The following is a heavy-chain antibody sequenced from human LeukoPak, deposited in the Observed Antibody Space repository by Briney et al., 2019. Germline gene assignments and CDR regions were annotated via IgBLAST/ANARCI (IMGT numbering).Heavy chain of an antibody. CDR3: AKEGSSWYPYYYYGMDV. V-gene: IGHV3-23*01. J-gene: IGHJ6*02. Sequence: GGSLRLSCAASGFTFSSYAMSWVRQAPGKGLEWVSAISGSGGSTYYADSVKGRFTISRDNSKNTLYLQTNSLRAEDTAVYYCAKEGSSWYPYYYYGMDVWGQGTTVTVSS. D-gene: IGHD6-13*01. CDR2: ISGSGGST. CDR1: GFTFSSYA.